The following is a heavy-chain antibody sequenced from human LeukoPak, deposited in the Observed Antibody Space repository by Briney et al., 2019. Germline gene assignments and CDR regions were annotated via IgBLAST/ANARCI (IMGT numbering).Heavy chain of an antibody. CDR3: ARGRDAYKGGNY. CDR1: GGPFTDYY. J-gene: IGHJ4*02. D-gene: IGHD5-24*01. Sequence: SETLSLTCAVYGGPFTDYYWSWIRQPPGMGLEWIGEVPPSGSTNYNPSLKSRVTISIDTSKNQFFLKLSSMTAADTGVYYCARGRDAYKGGNYWGQGTLVTVSS. CDR2: VPPSGST. V-gene: IGHV4-34*01.